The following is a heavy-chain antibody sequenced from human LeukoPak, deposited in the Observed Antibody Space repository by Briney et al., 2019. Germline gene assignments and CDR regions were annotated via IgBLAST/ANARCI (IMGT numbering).Heavy chain of an antibody. Sequence: ASVKVSCKASGGTFSGYAISWVRQAPGQGLEWMGGIIPIFGTANYAQKFQGRVTITADESTSTAYMELSSLRSEDTAVYYCARLDYGDRIFDYWGQGTLVTVSS. CDR1: GGTFSGYA. V-gene: IGHV1-69*13. CDR2: IIPIFGTA. J-gene: IGHJ4*02. D-gene: IGHD4-17*01. CDR3: ARLDYGDRIFDY.